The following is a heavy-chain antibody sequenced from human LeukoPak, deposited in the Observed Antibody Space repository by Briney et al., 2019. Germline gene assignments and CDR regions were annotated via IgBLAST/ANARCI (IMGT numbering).Heavy chain of an antibody. CDR1: GFTFSSYE. D-gene: IGHD3-3*01. CDR2: ISGVGSVN. CDR3: ARVIFGVVRASYYFDY. J-gene: IGHJ4*02. V-gene: IGHV3-48*03. Sequence: GGSLRLSCAASGFTFSSYEMNWVRQAPGKGLEWVSYISGVGSVNNYADSVKGRFTISRDNAKNSLYLEMNSLRAEDTAVYYCARVIFGVVRASYYFDYWGQGTLVTVSS.